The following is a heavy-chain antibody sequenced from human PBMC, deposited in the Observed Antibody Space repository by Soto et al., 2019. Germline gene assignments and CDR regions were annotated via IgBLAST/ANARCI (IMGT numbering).Heavy chain of an antibody. CDR3: ARMSPPVTTSSVDF. D-gene: IGHD5-18*01. J-gene: IGHJ3*01. Sequence: QVLLQESGPGLVKPSPTLSVTCTVSGTSSSRGSYYWGWVRHHPGKGLEWIGYIHHSGTTYYNPYLKSPILISLDTSSNQFSLTLTSVTASITAVYYCARMSPPVTTSSVDFWGQGLMVTVSS. V-gene: IGHV4-31*01. CDR2: IHHSGTT. CDR1: GTSSSRGSYY.